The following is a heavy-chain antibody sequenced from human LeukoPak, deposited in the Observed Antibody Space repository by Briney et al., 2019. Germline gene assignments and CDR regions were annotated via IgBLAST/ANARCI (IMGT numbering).Heavy chain of an antibody. V-gene: IGHV4-30-4*08. CDR3: ARVSGSVPQYGMDV. D-gene: IGHD6-19*01. Sequence: SETLSLTCTVSGGSISGSSYYWGWIRQPPGKGLEWIGYIYYSGSTYYNPSLKSRVTISVDTSKNQFSLKLSSVTAADTAVYYCARVSGSVPQYGMDVWGQGTTVTVSS. CDR2: IYYSGST. J-gene: IGHJ6*02. CDR1: GGSISGSSYY.